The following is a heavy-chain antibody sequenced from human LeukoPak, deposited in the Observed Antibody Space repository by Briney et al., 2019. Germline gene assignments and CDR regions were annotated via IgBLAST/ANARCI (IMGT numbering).Heavy chain of an antibody. V-gene: IGHV3-23*01. J-gene: IGHJ4*02. CDR1: GFTFSSYA. CDR2: ISGSGGST. CDR3: ARDPSPYCSGGRCYDFFDR. D-gene: IGHD2-15*01. Sequence: GGSLRLSCAASGFTFSSYAMSWVRQAPGKGLEWVSAISGSGGSTYYADSVKGRFTISRDNSKNTLYLQMNSLRAEDTAVYYCARDPSPYCSGGRCYDFFDRWGQGTLVTVSS.